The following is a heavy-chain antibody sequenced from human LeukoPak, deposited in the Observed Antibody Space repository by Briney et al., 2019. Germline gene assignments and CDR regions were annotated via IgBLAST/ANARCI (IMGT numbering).Heavy chain of an antibody. J-gene: IGHJ3*02. D-gene: IGHD5-24*01. V-gene: IGHV3-74*01. CDR1: GFTFKLYW. CDR3: VKSAGKDGYRDVFDI. Sequence: QPGGSLRLSCAASGFTFKLYWMHWVRQVPGKRPVWVSRINDDGSDTIYADSVRGRFTISRDDAKNTVYLQMNNLRAEDTAVYHCVKSAGKDGYRDVFDIWGQGTVVTVSS. CDR2: INDDGSDT.